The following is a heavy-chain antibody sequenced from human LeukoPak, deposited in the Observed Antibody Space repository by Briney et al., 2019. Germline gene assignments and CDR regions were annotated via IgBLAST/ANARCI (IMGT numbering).Heavy chain of an antibody. D-gene: IGHD2-2*01. CDR2: IYTSGTT. V-gene: IGHV4-4*07. J-gene: IGHJ5*02. CDR1: GGSFTNYY. Sequence: SETLSLTCTVSGGSFTNYYWNWIRQPAGKGLEWIGRIYTSGTTNYNPSLKSRATMSIDTSKKQFSLKLYSLTAADTAVYYCARELGYCSGTNCYGFDPWGQGTLVIVSS. CDR3: ARELGYCSGTNCYGFDP.